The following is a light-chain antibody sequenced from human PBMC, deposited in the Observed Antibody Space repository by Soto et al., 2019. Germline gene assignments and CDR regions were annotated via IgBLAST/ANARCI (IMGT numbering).Light chain of an antibody. V-gene: IGKV3D-7*01. CDR3: QQAYNTPRT. Sequence: EIVLTQSPATLSLSPGERSTLSCRASQSVSSSYLAWYQQKPGQTPRVLIYGASTRAIGIPARFSGSGSGTDFTLTISSLQPEDFATYYCQQAYNTPRTFGQGTQLEIK. J-gene: IGKJ5*01. CDR2: GAS. CDR1: QSVSSSY.